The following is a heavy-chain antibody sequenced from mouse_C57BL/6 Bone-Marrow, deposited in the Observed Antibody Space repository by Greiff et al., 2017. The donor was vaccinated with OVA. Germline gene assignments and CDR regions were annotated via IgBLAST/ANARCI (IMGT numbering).Heavy chain of an antibody. Sequence: EVQLVESGGGLVKPGGSLKLSCAASGFTFSSYAMSWVRQTPEKRLEWVATISDGGSYTYYPDNVKGRFTISRDNAKNNLYLQMSHLKSEDTAMYYGARDQGYYHGNYFDYWGQGTTLTVSS. V-gene: IGHV5-4*01. J-gene: IGHJ2*01. CDR3: ARDQGYYHGNYFDY. D-gene: IGHD1-1*01. CDR2: ISDGGSYT. CDR1: GFTFSSYA.